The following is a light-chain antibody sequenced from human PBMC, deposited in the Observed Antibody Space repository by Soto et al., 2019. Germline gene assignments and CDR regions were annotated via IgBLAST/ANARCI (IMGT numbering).Light chain of an antibody. J-gene: IGLJ1*01. CDR1: GSNIGSNT. CDR3: AAWDDSLSGYV. Sequence: QSVLTQPPSASGTPGQRVPISCSGSGSNIGSNTVNWYQQLPGTAPKLLMYNNNQRPSGVPDRFSGSKSGTSASLAISGLQSEDEADYYCAAWDDSLSGYVFGTGTKLTVL. V-gene: IGLV1-44*01. CDR2: NNN.